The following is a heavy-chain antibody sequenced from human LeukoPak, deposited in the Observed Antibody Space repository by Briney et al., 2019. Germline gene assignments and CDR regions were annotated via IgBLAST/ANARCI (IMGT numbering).Heavy chain of an antibody. J-gene: IGHJ4*02. CDR3: ARNHGPRGSGILCAY. CDR2: ISYDGNNK. V-gene: IGHV3-30*04. Sequence: GGSLRLSCAASAFTFSSYTMHWVRQAPGKGLEWVAVISYDGNNKYYADSVKGRFTISRDNSKNTLYLQMNSLRPEDTAVYYCARNHGPRGSGILCAYWGQGTLVTVSS. D-gene: IGHD3-10*01. CDR1: AFTFSSYT.